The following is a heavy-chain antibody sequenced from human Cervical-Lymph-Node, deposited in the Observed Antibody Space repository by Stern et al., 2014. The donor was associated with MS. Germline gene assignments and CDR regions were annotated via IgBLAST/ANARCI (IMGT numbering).Heavy chain of an antibody. CDR2: MRSNGGST. D-gene: IGHD3-22*01. CDR1: GFTFNNYA. V-gene: IGHV3-23*04. J-gene: IGHJ4*02. CDR3: AKAIVVVIATSGYFDY. Sequence: EVQLVESGGGLVQPGGSLRLSCAASGFTFNNYAMTWVRQAPGKGLEWVSAMRSNGGSTYYADSVKGAFTISRDNSRNTLFLQMNSMRAEDTAVYYCAKAIVVVIATSGYFDYWGQGTLVTVSS.